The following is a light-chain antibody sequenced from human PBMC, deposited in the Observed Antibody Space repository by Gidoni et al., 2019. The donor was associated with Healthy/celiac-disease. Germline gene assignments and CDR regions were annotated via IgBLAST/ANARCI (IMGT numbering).Light chain of an antibody. CDR3: QLSRT. CDR2: GAS. J-gene: IGKJ1*01. CDR1: QSVSSSY. V-gene: IGKV3-20*01. Sequence: EIVLTQSPGTLSLSPGERATLSCRASQSVSSSYLAWYQQKPGQAPRLLIYGASSRATGIPDRFSGSGSGTVFTLTISRLEPEDFAVYYCQLSRTFGQXTKVEIK.